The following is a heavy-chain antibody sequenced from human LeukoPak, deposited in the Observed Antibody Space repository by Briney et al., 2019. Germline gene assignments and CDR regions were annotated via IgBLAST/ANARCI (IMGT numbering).Heavy chain of an antibody. Sequence: PGGSLRLSCAASGFTFTAYAMSWVRQDPRAGLEWVSGITGSGGHTVYADSVKGRFTISRDNSKNTLYLQMNSLRAEDTAVYYCAKNRGGSYYSGSDYWGQGTLVTVSS. CDR1: GFTFTAYA. J-gene: IGHJ4*02. V-gene: IGHV3-23*01. CDR2: ITGSGGHT. CDR3: AKNRGGSYYSGSDY. D-gene: IGHD1-26*01.